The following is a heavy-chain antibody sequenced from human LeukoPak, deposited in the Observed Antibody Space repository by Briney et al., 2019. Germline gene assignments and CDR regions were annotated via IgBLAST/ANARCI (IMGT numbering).Heavy chain of an antibody. CDR3: ARHDAVPVIRRGFDF. CDR1: CGFLINYY. Sequence: PSETLSLTCTVSCGFLINYYGSWIRQPPGKGLEWIGYIFSNGVTYFNPSLKSRVTISVDTSKNQFSLNLNSVTAADTAVYFCARHDAVPVIRRGFDFWGQGTLVTVSS. CDR2: IFSNGVT. J-gene: IGHJ4*02. V-gene: IGHV4-59*08. D-gene: IGHD2-21*02.